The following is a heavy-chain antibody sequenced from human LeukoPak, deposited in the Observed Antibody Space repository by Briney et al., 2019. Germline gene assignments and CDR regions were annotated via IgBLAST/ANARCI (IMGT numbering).Heavy chain of an antibody. CDR3: ARDGGYSYGSFDY. J-gene: IGHJ4*02. Sequence: GGSLRLSCAASGFTFSSFEMNWVRQAPGKGLEWVSYISSGGTTTYYADSVKGRFTISRDNAKNSLYLQMNSLRAEDTAVYYCARDGGYSYGSFDYWGQGTLVTVSS. D-gene: IGHD5-18*01. CDR1: GFTFSSFE. V-gene: IGHV3-48*03. CDR2: ISSGGTTT.